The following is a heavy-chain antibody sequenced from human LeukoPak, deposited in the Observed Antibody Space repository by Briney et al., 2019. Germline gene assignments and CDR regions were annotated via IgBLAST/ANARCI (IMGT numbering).Heavy chain of an antibody. CDR1: GGSISSYY. D-gene: IGHD2-2*01. J-gene: IGHJ3*02. CDR2: IYTSGST. V-gene: IGHV4-4*07. Sequence: TSETLSLTCTVSGGSISSYYWSWIRQPAGKGLEWIGRIYTSGSTNYNPSLKSRVTMPVDTSKNQFSLKLSSVTAADTAVYYCASCSSTSCAFLGAFDIWGQGTMVTVSS. CDR3: ASCSSTSCAFLGAFDI.